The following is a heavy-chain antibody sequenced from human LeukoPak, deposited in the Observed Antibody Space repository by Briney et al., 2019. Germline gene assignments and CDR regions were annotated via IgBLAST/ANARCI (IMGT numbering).Heavy chain of an antibody. Sequence: GGSLRLSCAASGFTFSSYSMNWVRQAPGKGLEWVSSISSTNTYIYYAASVKGRFTVSRDIAESSLYLQMDSLRVEDSAVYYCARGFEDYGDYGKSFDYWGQGTLVTVS. CDR1: GFTFSSYS. V-gene: IGHV3-21*01. D-gene: IGHD4-17*01. CDR3: ARGFEDYGDYGKSFDY. CDR2: ISSTNTYI. J-gene: IGHJ4*02.